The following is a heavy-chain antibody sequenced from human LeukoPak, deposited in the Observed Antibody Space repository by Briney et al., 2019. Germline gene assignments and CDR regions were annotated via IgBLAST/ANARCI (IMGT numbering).Heavy chain of an antibody. Sequence: SVKVSCKASGGTFSSYAISWVRQAPGQGLEWMGGIIPIFGTANYAQKFQGRVTITAHESTSTAYMEPSSLRSEDTAVYYCARGAIAAGEDAFDIWGQXXIAXVSS. CDR3: ARGAIAAGEDAFDI. J-gene: IGHJ3*02. CDR2: IIPIFGTA. V-gene: IGHV1-69*13. D-gene: IGHD6-13*01. CDR1: GGTFSSYA.